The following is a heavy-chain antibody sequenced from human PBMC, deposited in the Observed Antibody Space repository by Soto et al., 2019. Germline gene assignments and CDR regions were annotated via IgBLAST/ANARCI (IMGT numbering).Heavy chain of an antibody. CDR1: GYTFTSYD. D-gene: IGHD2-15*01. J-gene: IGHJ3*02. CDR3: ARDRLPGRSQSSRAFDI. Sequence: GASVKVSCKASGYTFTSYDLSWLRQAPGQGLEWMGWISAYNGNTNYAQKLQGRVTMTTDTSTSTAYMELRSLRSDDTAVYYCARDRLPGRSQSSRAFDIWGQGTMVTVS. CDR2: ISAYNGNT. V-gene: IGHV1-18*04.